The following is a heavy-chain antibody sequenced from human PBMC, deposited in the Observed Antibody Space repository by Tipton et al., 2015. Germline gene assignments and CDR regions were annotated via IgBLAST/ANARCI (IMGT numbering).Heavy chain of an antibody. Sequence: GLVKPSETLSLTCTVSGGSINTGGDTWNWIRQYPRKGLEWIGYIHRRGTTYYNPSLKSRVSISVDTSKNQFSLNLTSVTAADTAVYFCARGAPVAVVTVFDNWGQGIPVTVSS. CDR3: ARGAPVAVVTVFDN. CDR2: IHRRGTT. V-gene: IGHV4-31*03. D-gene: IGHD2-21*02. J-gene: IGHJ4*02. CDR1: GGSINTGGDT.